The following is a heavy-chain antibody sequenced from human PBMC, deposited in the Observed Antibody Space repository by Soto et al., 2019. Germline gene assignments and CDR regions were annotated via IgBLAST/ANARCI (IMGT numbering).Heavy chain of an antibody. CDR1: GGSISSSSYY. CDR2: IYYSGST. D-gene: IGHD3-10*01. J-gene: IGHJ4*02. V-gene: IGHV4-39*01. CDR3: ARVPNRAFRELRWAYYFDY. Sequence: PSETMSLTCTVSGGSISSSSYYWGWNSQPPGKGLEWIGSIYYSGSTYYNPSLKSRVTISVDTSKNQFSLKLSSVTAADTAVYYCARVPNRAFRELRWAYYFDYWGQGTLVTVSS.